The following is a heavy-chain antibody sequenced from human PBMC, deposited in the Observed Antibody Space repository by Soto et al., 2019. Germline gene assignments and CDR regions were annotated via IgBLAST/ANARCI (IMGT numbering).Heavy chain of an antibody. V-gene: IGHV5-51*01. CDR2: IYPADSDT. CDR3: ATHYMAFDP. Sequence: PGESLQISCKGSGYRFTRYWIGWVRQMPGKGLEWMGIIYPADSDTRYSPSFQGQVTISADKSISTAYLQWSSLKASDTAMYYCATHYMAFDPWGQGTLVTVSS. J-gene: IGHJ5*02. CDR1: GYRFTRYW. D-gene: IGHD3-10*01.